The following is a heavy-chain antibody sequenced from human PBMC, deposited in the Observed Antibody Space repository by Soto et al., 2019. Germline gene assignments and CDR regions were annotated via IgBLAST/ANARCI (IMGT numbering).Heavy chain of an antibody. CDR2: INDSGST. Sequence: QVQLQQWGAGLLKPSETLSLTCAVYGGSLSNSHWSWIRQPPGKGLEWIGEINDSGSTNYNPSLKSRVTISIDTSKNQFSLKLNSLTAADAAVYYCSRGLVAWGQGTLVTVSS. V-gene: IGHV4-34*01. CDR1: GGSLSNSH. D-gene: IGHD2-8*02. CDR3: SRGLVA. J-gene: IGHJ5*02.